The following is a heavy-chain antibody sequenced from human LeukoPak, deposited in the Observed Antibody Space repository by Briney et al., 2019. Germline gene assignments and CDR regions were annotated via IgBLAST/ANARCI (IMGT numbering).Heavy chain of an antibody. Sequence: GASVKVSCKASGGTFSSYAISWVRQAPGQGLEWMGRIIPILGIANYAQKFQGRVTITADKSTSTAYMELSSLRSEDTAVYYCARTPITMIVVVTIFDYWGQGTLVTVSS. CDR1: GGTFSSYA. CDR3: ARTPITMIVVVTIFDY. J-gene: IGHJ4*02. D-gene: IGHD3-22*01. CDR2: IIPILGIA. V-gene: IGHV1-69*04.